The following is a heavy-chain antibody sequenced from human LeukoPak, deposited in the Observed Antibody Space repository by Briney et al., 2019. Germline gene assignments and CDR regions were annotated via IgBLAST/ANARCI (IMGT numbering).Heavy chain of an antibody. D-gene: IGHD4-17*01. CDR1: GFTFSSYA. V-gene: IGHV3-48*04. CDR3: ARDPSIYGDYLTSGYDY. CDR2: ISSSGSTI. Sequence: PGGSLRLSCAASGFTFSSYAMSWVRQAPGKGLEWVSYISSSGSTIYYADSVKGRFTISRDNAKNSLYLQMNSLRAEDTAVYYCARDPSIYGDYLTSGYDYWGQGTLVTVSS. J-gene: IGHJ4*02.